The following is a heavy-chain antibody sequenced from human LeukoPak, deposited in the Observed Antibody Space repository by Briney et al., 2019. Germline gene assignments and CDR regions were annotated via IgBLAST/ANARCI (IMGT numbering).Heavy chain of an antibody. CDR2: INPSGGST. D-gene: IGHD4-17*01. CDR3: ARGGTVTTSLYYYGMDV. CDR1: GYTFTSYY. V-gene: IGHV1-46*01. J-gene: IGHJ6*02. Sequence: GASVEVSCKASGYTFTSYYVHWVRQAPGQGLEWMGIINPSGGSTSYAQKFQGRVTMTRDTSTSTVYMELSSLRSEDTAVYYCARGGTVTTSLYYYGMDVWGQGTTVTVSS.